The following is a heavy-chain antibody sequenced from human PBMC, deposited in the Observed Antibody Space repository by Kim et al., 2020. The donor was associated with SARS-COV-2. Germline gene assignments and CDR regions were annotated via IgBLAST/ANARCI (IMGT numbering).Heavy chain of an antibody. J-gene: IGHJ4*01. CDR3: ARDDYFSL. V-gene: IGHV3-74*03. CDR2: IKYDGTYT. D-gene: IGHD3-16*01. Sequence: GGSLRLSCAASGFSISGFWMHWVRQVPGKGLVWVARIKYDGTYTTYADSVKGRFTISRDNAKNTLSLQMNSLRVEDTAVYYCARDDYFSLWGHGTLVTVS. CDR1: GFSISGFW.